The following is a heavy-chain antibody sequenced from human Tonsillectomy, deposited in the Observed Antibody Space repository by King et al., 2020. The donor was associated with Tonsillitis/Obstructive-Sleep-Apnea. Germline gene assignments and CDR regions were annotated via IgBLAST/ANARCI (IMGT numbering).Heavy chain of an antibody. CDR1: GYTFTYYA. V-gene: IGHV1-3*01. D-gene: IGHD1-1*01. J-gene: IGHJ4*02. Sequence: QLVQSGAEVKKPGASVKVSCKASGYTFTYYAVYWVRQAPGQRLDWMGWINPGTGNTKYSGKLQGRVTITRDTSASIAYLTLNSLRSEDTAVYYCARDRSGPDYWGQGSLVTVSS. CDR3: ARDRSGPDY. CDR2: INPGTGNT.